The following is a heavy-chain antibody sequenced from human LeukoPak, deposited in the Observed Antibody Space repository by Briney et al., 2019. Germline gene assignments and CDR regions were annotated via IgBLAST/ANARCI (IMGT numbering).Heavy chain of an antibody. CDR1: GYTFSDYY. CDR3: ARHGARTLPDYYMDV. CDR2: INPNSGVT. J-gene: IGHJ6*03. V-gene: IGHV1-2*02. D-gene: IGHD5-24*01. Sequence: ASVKVSCKASGYTFSDYYMHWVRQAPGQGLEWMGWINPNSGVTKYTQKFQGRVTMTRDTSISTAYMELSRLRSDDTAVYYCARHGARTLPDYYMDVWGKGTTVSVSS.